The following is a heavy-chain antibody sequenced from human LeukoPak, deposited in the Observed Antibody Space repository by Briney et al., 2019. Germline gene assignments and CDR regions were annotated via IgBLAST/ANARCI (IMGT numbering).Heavy chain of an antibody. CDR2: ISYDGSNK. D-gene: IGHD3-16*02. Sequence: GGSLRLSCAASGFTFSSYAMHWVRQAPGKGMERVAVISYDGSNKYYADSVKGRFTISRDNSKNTLYLQMNSLRAEDTAVYYCARSSGELSLALDYWGQGTLVTVSS. V-gene: IGHV3-30-3*01. CDR1: GFTFSSYA. CDR3: ARSSGELSLALDY. J-gene: IGHJ4*02.